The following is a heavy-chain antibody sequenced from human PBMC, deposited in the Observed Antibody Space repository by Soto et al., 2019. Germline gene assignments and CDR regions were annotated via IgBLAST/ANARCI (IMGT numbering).Heavy chain of an antibody. D-gene: IGHD2-15*01. Sequence: EVQLVESGGGLVQPGGSLKLSCAASGFTFSGSAMHWVRQASGKGLEWVGRIRSKANSYATAYAASVKGRFTISRDDSKNTAYLQMNSLKTEDTAVYYCTSLGYCSGGSCPPVDYWGQGTLVTVSS. V-gene: IGHV3-73*01. CDR3: TSLGYCSGGSCPPVDY. CDR1: GFTFSGSA. CDR2: IRSKANSYAT. J-gene: IGHJ4*02.